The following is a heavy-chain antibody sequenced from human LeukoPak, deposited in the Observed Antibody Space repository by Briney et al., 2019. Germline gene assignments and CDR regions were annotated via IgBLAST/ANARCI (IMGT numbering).Heavy chain of an antibody. CDR3: ARGVRYYGSGSYLAYYYYYYMDV. D-gene: IGHD3-10*01. V-gene: IGHV4-59*12. CDR2: IYYSGST. Sequence: SETLSLTCTVSGGSISSYYWSWIRQPPGKGLEWIGYIYYSGSTNYNPSLKSRVTISVDTSKNQFSLKLSSVTAADTAVYYCARGVRYYGSGSYLAYYYYYYMDVWGKGTTVTVSS. J-gene: IGHJ6*03. CDR1: GGSISSYY.